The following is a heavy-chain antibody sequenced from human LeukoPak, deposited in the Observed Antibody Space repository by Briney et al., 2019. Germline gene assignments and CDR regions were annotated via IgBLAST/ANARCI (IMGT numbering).Heavy chain of an antibody. V-gene: IGHV4-4*07. J-gene: IGHJ6*04. D-gene: IGHD6-6*01. Sequence: SETLSLTCTVSGGSISSYYWSWIRQPAGKGLEWIGRIYTSGSTNYNPSLKSRVTISVDKSKNQSSLKLSSVTAADTAVYYCARSYQLLLDVWGKGTTVTVSS. CDR2: IYTSGST. CDR1: GGSISSYY. CDR3: ARSYQLLLDV.